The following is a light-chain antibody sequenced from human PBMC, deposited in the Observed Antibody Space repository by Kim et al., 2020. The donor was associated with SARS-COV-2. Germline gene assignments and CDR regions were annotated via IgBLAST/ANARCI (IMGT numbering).Light chain of an antibody. CDR3: QAWDSSTAV. V-gene: IGLV3-1*01. Sequence: SYELTQPPSVSVSPGQTASITCSGDKLGDEYACWYQQRPGQSPVLVIYQDNKRPSGIPERFSGSNSGNTATLTISGTQGMDEADYYCQAWDSSTAVFGGGTQLTVL. CDR1: KLGDEY. J-gene: IGLJ2*01. CDR2: QDN.